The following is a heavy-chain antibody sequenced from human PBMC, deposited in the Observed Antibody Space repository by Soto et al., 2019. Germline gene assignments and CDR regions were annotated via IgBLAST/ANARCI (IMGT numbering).Heavy chain of an antibody. V-gene: IGHV1-69*17. J-gene: IGHJ5*02. CDR3: ARDTHSAGGWFDT. D-gene: IGHD2-15*01. CDR1: GGTSRSLS. CDR2: FTPLFGIP. Sequence: QVQLVQSGAEVKKPGSSVKVSCKASGGTSRSLSITWVRQAPGKGLEWMGGFTPLFGIPNYPQKFQGRLTITADKSTGTAYLELSSLRSEDTAVYYCARDTHSAGGWFDTWGRGTLVTVSS.